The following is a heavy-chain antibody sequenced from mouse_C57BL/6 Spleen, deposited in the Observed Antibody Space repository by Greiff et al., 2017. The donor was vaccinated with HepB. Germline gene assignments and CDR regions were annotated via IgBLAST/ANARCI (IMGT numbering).Heavy chain of an antibody. D-gene: IGHD2-4*01. CDR2: ISSGSSTI. CDR1: GFTFSDYG. J-gene: IGHJ3*01. V-gene: IGHV5-17*01. CDR3: ARPPYYDYDWFAY. Sequence: EVKLMESGGGLVKPGGSLKLSCAASGFTFSDYGMHWVRQAPKKGLEWVAYISSGSSTIYYADTVKGRFTISRDNAKNTLFLQMTSLRSEDTAMYYCARPPYYDYDWFAYWGQGTLVTVSA.